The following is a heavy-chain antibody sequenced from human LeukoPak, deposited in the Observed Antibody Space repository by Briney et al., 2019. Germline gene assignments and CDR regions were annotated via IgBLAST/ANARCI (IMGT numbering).Heavy chain of an antibody. J-gene: IGHJ4*02. CDR1: GFTFSSYS. D-gene: IGHD4-23*01. V-gene: IGHV3-21*01. CDR3: ARGPMAVTPIDY. CDR2: ISSSSSYI. Sequence: GGSLRLSCAASGFTFSSYSMNWVRQAPGKGLEWVSSISSSSSYIYYADSVKGRFTISRDNAKNSLYLQMNSLRAEDTAVYYCARGPMAVTPIDYWGQGTLVTVSS.